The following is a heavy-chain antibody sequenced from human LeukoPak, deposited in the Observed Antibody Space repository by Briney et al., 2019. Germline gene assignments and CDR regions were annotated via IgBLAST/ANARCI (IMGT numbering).Heavy chain of an antibody. CDR2: IYSSGST. J-gene: IGHJ3*02. CDR1: GGSISSGSYY. D-gene: IGHD1-26*01. Sequence: PSQTLSLTCTVSGGSISSGSYYWSWIRQPAGKGLEWIGRIYSSGSTNYNPSLKSRVTMSVDTSKNQFSLKLSSVTAADTAVYYCARGIIRSYGAFDIWGQGTMVTVSS. CDR3: ARGIIRSYGAFDI. V-gene: IGHV4-61*02.